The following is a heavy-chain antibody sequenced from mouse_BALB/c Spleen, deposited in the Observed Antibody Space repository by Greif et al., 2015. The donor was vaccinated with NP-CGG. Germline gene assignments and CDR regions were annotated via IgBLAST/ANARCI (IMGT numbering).Heavy chain of an antibody. J-gene: IGHJ1*01. CDR3: TRPDYGYYWYFDV. Sequence: QVQLQQPGAELVRPGASVKLSCKASGYTFTSYWINWVKQRPGQGLEWIGNIYPSDSYTNYNQKFKDKATLTVDKSSSTAYMQLSSPTSDDSAVYYCTRPDYGYYWYFDVWGAVTTVTVSS. CDR2: IYPSDSYT. CDR1: GYTFTSYW. D-gene: IGHD2-2*01. V-gene: IGHV1-69*02.